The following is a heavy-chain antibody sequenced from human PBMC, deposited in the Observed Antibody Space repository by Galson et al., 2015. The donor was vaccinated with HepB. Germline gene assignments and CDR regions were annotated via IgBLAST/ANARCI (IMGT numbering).Heavy chain of an antibody. D-gene: IGHD4-17*01. CDR1: GFSFNYFP. CDR2: ISYTGSYT. J-gene: IGHJ2*01. Sequence: SLRLSCAASGFSFNYFPMHWVRQAPGKGLGWVAVISYTGSYTGYADFGRGRLTISRDNSKNALYLQMNSLRVEDTALYYCVRPRGAGAGDYQNWYFDLWGRGTLVTVSS. V-gene: IGHV3-30-3*01. CDR3: VRPRGAGAGDYQNWYFDL.